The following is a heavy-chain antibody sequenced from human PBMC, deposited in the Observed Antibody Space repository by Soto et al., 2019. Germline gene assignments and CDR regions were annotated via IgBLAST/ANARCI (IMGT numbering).Heavy chain of an antibody. CDR1: GGTFSSYA. V-gene: IGHV1-69*13. Sequence: ASVKVSCKASGGTFSSYAISWVRQAPGQGLEWMGGIIPIFGTANYAQKFQGRVTITADESTSTAYMELSSLRSEDTAVYYCARVLGYDSSGYHSWSAFDIWGQGTMVTVSS. CDR2: IIPIFGTA. D-gene: IGHD3-22*01. CDR3: ARVLGYDSSGYHSWSAFDI. J-gene: IGHJ3*02.